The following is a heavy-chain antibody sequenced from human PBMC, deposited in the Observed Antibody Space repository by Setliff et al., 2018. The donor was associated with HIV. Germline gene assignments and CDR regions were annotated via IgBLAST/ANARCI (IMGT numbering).Heavy chain of an antibody. CDR2: IAVDGSRT. CDR3: ARDFDWPQAC. CDR1: GFTFSSYT. D-gene: IGHD3-9*01. J-gene: IGHJ4*02. Sequence: PGGSLRLSCAASGFTFSSYTLTWVRQAPGKGLEWVSRIAVDGSRTDYADSVKGRFTISRDNARDTLYLEMNSLRVEDTAVYYCARDFDWPQACWGQGTLVTVSS. V-gene: IGHV3-74*01.